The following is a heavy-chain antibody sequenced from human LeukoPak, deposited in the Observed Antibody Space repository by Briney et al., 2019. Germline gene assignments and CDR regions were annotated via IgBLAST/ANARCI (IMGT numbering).Heavy chain of an antibody. CDR2: INPKSGAA. CDR3: AKDRRGFVGATHFDI. J-gene: IGHJ3*02. D-gene: IGHD3-10*01. V-gene: IGHV1-2*02. Sequence: ASVKVFCRASGYAFTDYYIHWVRQAPGQGLEWMGWINPKSGAADYAQQFRGRVTMTRDTSINTDYMEMKRVTSDDTAVYYCAKDRRGFVGATHFDIWGQGTMVSVSS. CDR1: GYAFTDYY.